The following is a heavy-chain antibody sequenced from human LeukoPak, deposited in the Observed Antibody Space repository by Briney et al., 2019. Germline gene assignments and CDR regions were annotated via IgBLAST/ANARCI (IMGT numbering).Heavy chain of an antibody. CDR1: GGSISNYY. V-gene: IGHV4-59*01. D-gene: IGHD5-18*01. Sequence: SETLSLTCTVSGGSISNYYWTWIRQSPGKGLEWIGYIYYTGSTNYSPSLKSRVTISVDTSKNQFSLKLSSVTAADTAVYYCARTTEGGYTYNYFYYYYMDVWGKGTTVTISS. CDR2: IYYTGST. CDR3: ARTTEGGYTYNYFYYYYMDV. J-gene: IGHJ6*03.